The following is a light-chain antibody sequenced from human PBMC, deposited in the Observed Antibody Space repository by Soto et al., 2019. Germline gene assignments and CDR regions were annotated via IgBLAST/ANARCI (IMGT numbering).Light chain of an antibody. CDR1: SGDVGGYNY. CDR3: SSFTSAYNFV. Sequence: QSVQSQPASVSGSAGQSIAISCTGTSGDVGGYNYVSWYQQHPGKAPKLLLSEVSKRPSGVSDRFSGSKSGNTASLTISGLQTQEEADYYCSSFTSAYNFVFGTGTKVTVL. CDR2: EVS. J-gene: IGLJ1*01. V-gene: IGLV2-14*01.